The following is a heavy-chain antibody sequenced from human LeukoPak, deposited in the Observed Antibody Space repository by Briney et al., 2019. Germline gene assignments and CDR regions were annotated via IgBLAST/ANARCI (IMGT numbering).Heavy chain of an antibody. D-gene: IGHD4-17*01. CDR1: GGSISTNY. J-gene: IGHJ4*02. Sequence: PSETLSLTCTVSGGSISTNYWSWIRQPPGEGLEWIGYIYYSGSTNYSPSLKSRVTISVDTSKDQFSLKLSSVTAADTAVYYCARHTVTPYYFDYWGQGTLVTVSS. CDR2: IYYSGST. CDR3: ARHTVTPYYFDY. V-gene: IGHV4-59*08.